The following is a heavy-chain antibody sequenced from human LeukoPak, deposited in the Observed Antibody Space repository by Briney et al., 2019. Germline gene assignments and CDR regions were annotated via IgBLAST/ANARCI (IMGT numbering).Heavy chain of an antibody. CDR2: ISYDGSNK. J-gene: IGHJ4*02. D-gene: IGHD2-21*02. CDR3: ARGPVVTATSAPFDY. V-gene: IGHV3-30-3*01. Sequence: GRSLRLSCAASGFTFSSYAMHWVRQAPGKGLEWVAVISYDGSNKYYADSVKGRFTISRDNSKNTLYLQMNSLRAEDTAVYYCARGPVVTATSAPFDYWGQGTLVIVSS. CDR1: GFTFSSYA.